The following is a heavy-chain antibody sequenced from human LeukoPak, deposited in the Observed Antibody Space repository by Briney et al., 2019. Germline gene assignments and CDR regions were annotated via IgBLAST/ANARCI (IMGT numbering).Heavy chain of an antibody. CDR2: ISHSGST. CDR1: GGSFSGYY. Sequence: PSETLSLTCAVYGGSFSGYYWSWIRQPPGKGLEWIGEISHSGSTNYNPSLKSRVTISVDTSKNQFSLKLSSVTAADTAVYYCARGRYCSSTSCFRLWFDPWGQGTLVTVSS. V-gene: IGHV4-34*01. CDR3: ARGRYCSSTSCFRLWFDP. D-gene: IGHD2-2*01. J-gene: IGHJ5*02.